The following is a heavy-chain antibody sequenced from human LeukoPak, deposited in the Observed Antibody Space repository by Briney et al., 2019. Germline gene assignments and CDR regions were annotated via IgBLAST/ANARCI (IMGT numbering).Heavy chain of an antibody. J-gene: IGHJ1*01. CDR2: ISGSGGST. CDR3: ASAREYCGSAECYEYFQH. D-gene: IGHD2-21*01. V-gene: IGHV3-23*01. Sequence: PGGSLRLSCAASGFTFSSYAMSWVRQAPGKGLEWVSAISGSGGSTYYADSVNGRFTISRDNSRNTLLLQMNSLRAEDTALYYCASAREYCGSAECYEYFQHWGQGTLVTVSS. CDR1: GFTFSSYA.